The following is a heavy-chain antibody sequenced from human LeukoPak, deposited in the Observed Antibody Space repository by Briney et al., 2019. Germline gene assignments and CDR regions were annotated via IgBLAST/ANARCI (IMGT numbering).Heavy chain of an antibody. Sequence: SLNLSCTASGVTFSSYAISWVRQAPGQGLEWMGGIIPNFGTANYAQKFQGRVTITTDESTTTDYMELSSLRSEETAVYYCAAGITGSATPDYWGQGTLVTVSS. CDR2: IIPNFGTA. J-gene: IGHJ4*02. V-gene: IGHV1-69*05. CDR1: GVTFSSYA. D-gene: IGHD1-20*01. CDR3: AAGITGSATPDY.